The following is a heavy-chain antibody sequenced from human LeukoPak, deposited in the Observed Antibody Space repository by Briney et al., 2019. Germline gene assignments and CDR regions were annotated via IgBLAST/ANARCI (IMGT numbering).Heavy chain of an antibody. V-gene: IGHV1-8*01. CDR2: MNPNSGNT. CDR1: GYTFTSYD. J-gene: IGHJ6*02. Sequence: GASVKVSCKASGYTFTSYDINWVRQATGQGLEWMGWMNPNSGNTGYAQKFQGRVTMTRNTSISTAFMELSSLRSEDTAVYCCASDLFYDTLGYYYYGMDVWGQGTTVTVSS. D-gene: IGHD3-9*01. CDR3: ASDLFYDTLGYYYYGMDV.